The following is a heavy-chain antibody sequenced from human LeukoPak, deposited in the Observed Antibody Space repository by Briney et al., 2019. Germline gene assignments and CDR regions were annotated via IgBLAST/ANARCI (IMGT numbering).Heavy chain of an antibody. J-gene: IGHJ4*02. CDR1: GYTFTAYY. CDR3: ATGVATAFTY. V-gene: IGHV1-2*02. CDR2: INPNSGDT. D-gene: IGHD5-18*01. Sequence: ASVKVSCKASGYTFTAYYIHWVRQAPGQGLEWMAFINPNSGDTYSAPQFQGRVTMTREPSISTASMELSWLSSDDTAVYYCATGVATAFTYWGQGTLVTVSS.